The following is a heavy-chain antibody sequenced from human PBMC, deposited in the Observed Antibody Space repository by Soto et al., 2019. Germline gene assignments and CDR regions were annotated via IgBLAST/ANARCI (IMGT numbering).Heavy chain of an antibody. CDR1: SDG. Sequence: SDGLIFVRKTTGKGLEWVSGISGSGGRTFYADSVKGRFTISRDNSKDTVFLQMNSLRAEDTAVYYSATDNTRPMDRFDPGGQLTLVSDPS. V-gene: IGHV3-23*01. D-gene: IGHD2-2*01. CDR3: ATDNTRPMDRFDP. J-gene: IGHJ5*02. CDR2: ISGSGGRT.